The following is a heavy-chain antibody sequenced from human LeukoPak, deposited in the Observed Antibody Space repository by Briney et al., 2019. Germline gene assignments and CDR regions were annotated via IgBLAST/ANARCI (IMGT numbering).Heavy chain of an antibody. D-gene: IGHD2-8*01. Sequence: SETLSLTCTVSSGSISSSSYYWGWIRQPPGKGLEWIASIYHSGSTWYNQSVKSRVTISVDTSRNQFSLKLSSVTAADTAVYYCARDHACSNGVCSYFDSWGQGTLVTVSS. J-gene: IGHJ4*02. CDR1: SGSISSSSYY. CDR3: ARDHACSNGVCSYFDS. CDR2: IYHSGST. V-gene: IGHV4-39*07.